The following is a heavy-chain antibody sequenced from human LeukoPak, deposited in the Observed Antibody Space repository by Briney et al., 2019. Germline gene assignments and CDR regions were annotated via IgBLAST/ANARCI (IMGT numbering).Heavy chain of an antibody. CDR3: ASTSLSWSYYYGMDV. V-gene: IGHV3-53*04. CDR1: GFTVSSNY. CDR2: IYSGGST. J-gene: IGHJ6*02. Sequence: GGSLRLSCAASGFTVSSNYMSWVRQAPGKGLEWVSVIYSGGSTYYADSVKGRFTISRHNSKNTLYLQMNSLRAEDTAVYYCASTSLSWSYYYGMDVWAKGPRSPSP.